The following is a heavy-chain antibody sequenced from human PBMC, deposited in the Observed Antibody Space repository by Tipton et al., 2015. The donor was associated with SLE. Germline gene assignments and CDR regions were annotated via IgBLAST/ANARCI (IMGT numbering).Heavy chain of an antibody. J-gene: IGHJ6*03. V-gene: IGHV3-33*01. Sequence: SLRLSCAASGFTFSSYGMHWVRQAPGKGLEWVAVIWYDGSNKYYADSVKGRFTISRDNAKNSVYLQIYSLRAEDTAVYYCARLHAINSGTYWGNYYYYKYMDVWGNGTTLIVSS. CDR2: IWYDGSNK. D-gene: IGHD1-26*01. CDR1: GFTFSSYG. CDR3: ARLHAINSGTYWGNYYYYKYMDV.